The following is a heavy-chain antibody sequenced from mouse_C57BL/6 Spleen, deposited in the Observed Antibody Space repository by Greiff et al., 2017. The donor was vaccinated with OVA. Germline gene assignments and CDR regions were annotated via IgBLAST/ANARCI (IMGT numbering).Heavy chain of an antibody. CDR3: TRSNLYGSSYEFAY. V-gene: IGHV1-15*01. Sequence: QVQLQQSGAELVRPGASVTLSCKASGYTFTDYEMHWVKQTPVHGLEWIGAIDPETGGTAYNQKFKGTAILTADKSSSTAYMELRSLTSEDSAVYYCTRSNLYGSSYEFAYWGQGTLVTVSA. J-gene: IGHJ3*01. D-gene: IGHD1-1*01. CDR2: IDPETGGT. CDR1: GYTFTDYE.